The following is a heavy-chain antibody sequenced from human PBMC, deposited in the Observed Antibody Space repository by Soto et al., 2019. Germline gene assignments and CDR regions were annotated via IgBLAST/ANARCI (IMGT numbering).Heavy chain of an antibody. D-gene: IGHD4-17*01. J-gene: IGHJ4*02. V-gene: IGHV3-7*01. Sequence: GGSLRLSCAASGFTFSSYWMSWVRQAPGKGLEWVANIKQDGSEKYYVDSVKGRFTISRDNAKNSLYLQMNSLRAEDTAVYYCARVKEGATVTTYFDYWGQGTLVTVSS. CDR3: ARVKEGATVTTYFDY. CDR1: GFTFSSYW. CDR2: IKQDGSEK.